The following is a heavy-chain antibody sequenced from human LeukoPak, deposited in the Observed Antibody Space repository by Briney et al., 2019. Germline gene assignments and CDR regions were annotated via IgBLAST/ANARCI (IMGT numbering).Heavy chain of an antibody. CDR1: GFTFSDYY. J-gene: IGHJ4*02. D-gene: IGHD6-19*01. Sequence: GGSLRLSCAASGFTFSDYYMSWIRQAAGKGLEWVSDISSSSTITNYADSVKGRFTISRDNAKNSLFLQMDSLRAEDTAVYYCARVRYNSGWAFDYWGQGTVVTVSS. V-gene: IGHV3-11*05. CDR3: ARVRYNSGWAFDY. CDR2: ISSSSTIT.